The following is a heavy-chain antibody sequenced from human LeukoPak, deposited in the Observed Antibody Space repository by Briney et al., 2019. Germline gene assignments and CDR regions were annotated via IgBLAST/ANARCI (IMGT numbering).Heavy chain of an antibody. J-gene: IGHJ6*02. Sequence: GGSLRLSCAASGFTLSTYWMAWVRQAPGKGLEWVANIKHDGSEKYYVDSVKGRFTISRDNAKNSLYLQMNSLRAEDTAVYYCARADHYYYYYGMDVWGQGTTVTVSS. V-gene: IGHV3-7*01. CDR2: IKHDGSEK. CDR3: ARADHYYYYYGMDV. CDR1: GFTLSTYW.